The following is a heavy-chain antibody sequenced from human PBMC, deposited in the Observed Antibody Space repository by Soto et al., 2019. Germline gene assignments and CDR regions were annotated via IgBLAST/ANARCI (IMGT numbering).Heavy chain of an antibody. CDR3: ARSYVTSRPIDF. CDR2: TNPRDGST. V-gene: IGHV1-46*01. CDR1: GYSLTGYY. J-gene: IGHJ4*02. D-gene: IGHD3-10*02. Sequence: GASVKVSCKASGYSLTGYYMHWARQAPGQGLEWMGITNPRDGSTNYAQKFQGRVTMTSDTSTSTVYMEMSSLRSDDTAMYYCARSYVTSRPIDFWGQGTLVTVSS.